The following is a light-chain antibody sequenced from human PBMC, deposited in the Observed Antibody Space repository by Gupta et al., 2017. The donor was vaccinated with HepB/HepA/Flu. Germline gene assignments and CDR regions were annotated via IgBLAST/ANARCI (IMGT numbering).Light chain of an antibody. CDR1: SPNIRAGYD. V-gene: IGLV1-40*01. Sequence: HSVLTQPPSVSGAPGQRVTISCTGSSPNIRAGYDVHWYQQLPGTAPKLLIYGNSNRPSGVPDRFSGSKSGTSASLAINGLQAEDEADYYCPSYDSSLSAWVFGGGTKLTVL. CDR3: PSYDSSLSAWV. J-gene: IGLJ3*02. CDR2: GNS.